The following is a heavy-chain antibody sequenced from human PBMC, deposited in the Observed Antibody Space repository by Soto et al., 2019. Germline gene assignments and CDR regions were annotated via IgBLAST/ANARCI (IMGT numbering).Heavy chain of an antibody. CDR3: AKNGNRYINYFDY. D-gene: IGHD3-16*02. V-gene: IGHV4-61*01. J-gene: IGHJ4*02. Sequence: QVQLRESGPGLVKPSETLSLTCNVSGVPVDTGSYYWSWVRQSPGMGLEWIGYVAYSGSNHYNPYLKSRVTLSIDTSPKPFSLRLTSVTAADTAVYYCAKNGNRYINYFDYWGQGTLVSVSS. CDR2: VAYSGSN. CDR1: GVPVDTGSYY.